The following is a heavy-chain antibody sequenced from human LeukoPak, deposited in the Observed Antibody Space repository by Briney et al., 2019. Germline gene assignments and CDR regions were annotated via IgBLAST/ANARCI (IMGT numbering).Heavy chain of an antibody. CDR3: ARRALYGDYLIDY. D-gene: IGHD4-17*01. CDR1: GGSISSGGYY. V-gene: IGHV4-31*03. CDR2: IYYSGST. Sequence: SQTLSLTCTVSGGSISSGGYYWSWIRQHPGKGLEWIGYIYYSGSTYYNPSLKSRVTISVDTSKNQSSLKLSSVTAADTAVYYCARRALYGDYLIDYWGQGTLVTVSS. J-gene: IGHJ4*02.